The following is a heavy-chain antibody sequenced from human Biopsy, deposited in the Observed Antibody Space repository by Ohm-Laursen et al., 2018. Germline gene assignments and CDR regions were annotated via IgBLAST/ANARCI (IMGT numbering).Heavy chain of an antibody. V-gene: IGHV1-46*01. Sequence: ASVKVSCKASGYFFSSYGLNWVRQAPGQGLEWMGIINPSGGSTDYAQKFQGRVTMTRDTSTSTVYMELISLRSDDTAVYYCAKGGHKAWLDSWGQGALVTVSS. CDR1: GYFFSSYG. D-gene: IGHD1-26*01. CDR3: AKGGHKAWLDS. J-gene: IGHJ5*01. CDR2: INPSGGST.